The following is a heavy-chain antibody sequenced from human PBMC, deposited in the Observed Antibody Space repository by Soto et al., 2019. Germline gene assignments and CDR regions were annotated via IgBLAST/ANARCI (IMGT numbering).Heavy chain of an antibody. D-gene: IGHD1-26*01. CDR3: AKLSGYDYYYYIDV. V-gene: IGHV3-23*01. CDR2: ITGSGGST. Sequence: QAPGKGLEWVSAITGSGGSTYYVDSVKGRFTISRDNSKNTLHLQMNSLRAEDSAVYYCAKLSGYDYYYYIDVWGKGTTVTVSS. J-gene: IGHJ6*03.